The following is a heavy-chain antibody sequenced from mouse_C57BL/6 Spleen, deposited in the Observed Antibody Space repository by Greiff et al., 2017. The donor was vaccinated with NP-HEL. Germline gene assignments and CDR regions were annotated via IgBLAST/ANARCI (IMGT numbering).Heavy chain of an antibody. D-gene: IGHD1-1*01. J-gene: IGHJ3*01. CDR3: ASPYYYPAWFAY. CDR2: ISSGSSTI. CDR1: GFTFSDYG. V-gene: IGHV5-17*01. Sequence: EVQVVESGGGLVKPGGSLKLSCAASGFTFSDYGMHWVRQAPEKGLEWVAYISSGSSTISYADTVKGRFTISRDNAKNTLFLQMTSLRSEDTAMYYCASPYYYPAWFAYWGQGTLVTVSA.